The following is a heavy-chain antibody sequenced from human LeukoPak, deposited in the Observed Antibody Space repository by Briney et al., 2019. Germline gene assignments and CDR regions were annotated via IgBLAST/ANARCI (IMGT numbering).Heavy chain of an antibody. Sequence: ASVKVSRKASGYTFSSYAMHWVRQAPGQRLEWMGWINAGNGNTKYSQKFQGRVTITRDTSASTAYMELSSLRFEDTAVYYCARDLKQFGGWFDYWGQGTLVTVSS. D-gene: IGHD6-19*01. CDR2: INAGNGNT. V-gene: IGHV1-3*01. CDR3: ARDLKQFGGWFDY. J-gene: IGHJ4*02. CDR1: GYTFSSYA.